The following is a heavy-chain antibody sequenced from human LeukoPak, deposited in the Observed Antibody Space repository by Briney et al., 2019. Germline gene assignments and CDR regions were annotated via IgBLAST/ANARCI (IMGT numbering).Heavy chain of an antibody. D-gene: IGHD2/OR15-2a*01. CDR3: ARISVVTTFRSPKYYFDY. V-gene: IGHV3-7*01. J-gene: IGHJ4*02. CDR1: GFTFSSYW. CDR2: VKQDGSEK. Sequence: GGSLRLSCAASGFTFSSYWMSWVRQAPGKGLEWVANVKQDGSEKYYVDSVKGRFTISRDNAKNSLYLQMNSLRAEDTAVYYCARISVVTTFRSPKYYFDYWGQGTLVTVSS.